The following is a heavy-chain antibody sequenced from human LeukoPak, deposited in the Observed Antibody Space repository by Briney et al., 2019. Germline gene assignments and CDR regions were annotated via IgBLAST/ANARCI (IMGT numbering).Heavy chain of an antibody. CDR1: GFTFTSSA. J-gene: IGHJ4*02. CDR3: AADRGYSYGTDY. V-gene: IGHV1-58*01. Sequence: GTSVKVSCKASGFTFTSSAVQWVRQARGQRLEWIGWIVVGSGNTSYAQKFQEGVTITRDMSTSTAYMELSSLRSEDTAVYYCAADRGYSYGTDYWGQGTLVTVSS. D-gene: IGHD5-18*01. CDR2: IVVGSGNT.